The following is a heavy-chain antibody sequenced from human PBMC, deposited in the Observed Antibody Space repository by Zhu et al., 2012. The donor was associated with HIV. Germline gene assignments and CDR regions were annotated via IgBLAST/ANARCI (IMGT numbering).Heavy chain of an antibody. CDR3: ARLDIYQNALDL. V-gene: IGHV4-59*01. J-gene: IGHJ3*01. D-gene: IGHD5-12*01. CDR1: GGSISSYY. Sequence: QVQLQESGPGLVKSSETLSLICTVSGGSISSYYWSWIRQPPGKGLEWIGYIYYNGNTNYNPSLKSRVTMSVDTSKNHFSLKLNSVTAADTAVYYCARLDIYQNALDLWGQGAMVTVSA. CDR2: IYYNGNT.